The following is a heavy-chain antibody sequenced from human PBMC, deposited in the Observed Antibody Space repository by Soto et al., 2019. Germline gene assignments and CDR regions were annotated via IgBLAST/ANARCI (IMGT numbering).Heavy chain of an antibody. Sequence: PSETLSLTCSVSGGSVSNKTYYWSWIRQPPGKRLEWIGYVYYSGTTNYNPSLKSRVTLSVDLSKNQFSLRPSSVTTADTALYYCARTTAVPNTLRSRYFFDYWGQGTLVTVSS. CDR3: ARTTAVPNTLRSRYFFDY. CDR1: GGSVSNKTYY. J-gene: IGHJ4*02. CDR2: VYYSGTT. V-gene: IGHV4-61*01. D-gene: IGHD4-17*01.